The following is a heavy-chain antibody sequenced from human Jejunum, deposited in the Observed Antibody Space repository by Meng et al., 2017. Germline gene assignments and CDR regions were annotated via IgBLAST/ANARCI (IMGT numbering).Heavy chain of an antibody. Sequence: SVKVSCKASGYNFIGYWLYWVRQAPGQGLEWIGWINPNGGGTKYAQKFLGRVTVTRDTSISTAYMEMSSLTYDDTAVYYCAILEGGWGQGTLVTVSS. CDR2: INPNGGGT. CDR3: AILEGG. V-gene: IGHV1-2*02. J-gene: IGHJ4*02. D-gene: IGHD1-1*01. CDR1: GYNFIGYW.